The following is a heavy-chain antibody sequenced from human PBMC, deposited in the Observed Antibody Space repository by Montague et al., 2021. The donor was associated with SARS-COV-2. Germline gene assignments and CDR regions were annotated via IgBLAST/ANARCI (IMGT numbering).Heavy chain of an antibody. V-gene: IGHV3-23*01. CDR3: AKSLDTSGYSFERGADY. CDR2: IGGSGAGT. CDR1: GFIFNTYA. Sequence: SLRLSCAASGFIFNTYAMTWVRQAPGKGLERVSAIGGSGAGTYYADSVKGRFTISRDNSKNTLFLQMNSLRAEDTALYYCAKSLDTSGYSFERGADYWGQGTLVTVSS. D-gene: IGHD5-12*01. J-gene: IGHJ4*02.